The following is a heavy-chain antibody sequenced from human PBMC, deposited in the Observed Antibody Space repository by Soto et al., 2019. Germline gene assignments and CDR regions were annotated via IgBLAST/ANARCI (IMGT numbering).Heavy chain of an antibody. CDR1: GGSISSSSYY. Sequence: PGKTLSVKCTISGGSISSSSYYWGWVRQPPGKGLEWIGSIYYSGSTYYSPSLKSRVTISVDTSKNQFSLKLSSVTAADTAVYYCAAGAVRGVILYYYYYGMDVWGQGNTVT. V-gene: IGHV4-39*01. J-gene: IGHJ6*02. CDR3: AAGAVRGVILYYYYYGMDV. CDR2: IYYSGST. D-gene: IGHD3-10*01.